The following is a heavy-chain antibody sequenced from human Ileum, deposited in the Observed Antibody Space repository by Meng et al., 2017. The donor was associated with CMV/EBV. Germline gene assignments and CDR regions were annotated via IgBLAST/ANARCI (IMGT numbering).Heavy chain of an antibody. D-gene: IGHD6-19*01. CDR3: ARVVAVARLMTGWFDP. CDR2: IRSKANSYAT. CDR1: TFRGSV. Sequence: TFRGSVMHWVRQASGKGLEWVGRIRSKANSYATAYAASVKGRFTISRDDSKNTAYLQMNSLKTEDTAVYYCARVVAVARLMTGWFDPWGQGTLVTVSS. J-gene: IGHJ5*02. V-gene: IGHV3-73*01.